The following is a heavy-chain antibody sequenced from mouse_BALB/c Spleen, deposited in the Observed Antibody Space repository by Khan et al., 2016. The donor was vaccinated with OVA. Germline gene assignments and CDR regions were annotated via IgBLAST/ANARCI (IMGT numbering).Heavy chain of an antibody. CDR3: ARHNYGPFAY. CDR2: INTGGDYI. Sequence: EVELVESGGDLVKPGGSLKLSCAASGFTFSTYAMSWVRQTPDKRLEWVATINTGGDYIYYPDSVKGRFTISRDNAKNNLYLQMSSLRSEDPAMYYCARHNYGPFAYWGQGTLVTVSA. J-gene: IGHJ3*01. V-gene: IGHV5-6*01. D-gene: IGHD1-1*01. CDR1: GFTFSTYA.